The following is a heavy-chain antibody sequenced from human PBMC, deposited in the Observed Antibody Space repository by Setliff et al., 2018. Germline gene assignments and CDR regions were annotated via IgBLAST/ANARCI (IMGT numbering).Heavy chain of an antibody. CDR2: INGGNGNT. CDR1: GYTFTNYA. J-gene: IGHJ2*01. Sequence: ASVKVSCKASGYTFTNYALHWLRQAPGQRLEWMAYINGGNGNTHYSQKFRGRVTVTRDTSASTVFMELSTLRSEDTAVYYCARETYDILTGYTYWYFDLWGRGTRVTVS. V-gene: IGHV1-3*01. CDR3: ARETYDILTGYTYWYFDL. D-gene: IGHD3-9*01.